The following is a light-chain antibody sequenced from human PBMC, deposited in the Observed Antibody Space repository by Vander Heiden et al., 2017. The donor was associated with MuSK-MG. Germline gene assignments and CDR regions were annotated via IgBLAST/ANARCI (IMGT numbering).Light chain of an antibody. CDR2: SAS. CDR3: QQTTSFPHT. V-gene: IGKV1-12*01. Sequence: DSHLTHSPSSVSASVRDRVTITCRASQGISSWLAWYQQKPGKAPKLLIYSASSLQSGVPSRFSGSGSGTDFTLTISSLQPEDSAIYYCQQTTSFPHTFGGGTKLEIK. J-gene: IGKJ4*01. CDR1: QGISSW.